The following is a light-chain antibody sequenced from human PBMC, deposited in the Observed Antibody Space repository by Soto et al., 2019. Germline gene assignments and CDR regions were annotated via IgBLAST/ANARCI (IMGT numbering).Light chain of an antibody. CDR2: GAS. CDR3: QQYGSSLGFT. CDR1: QSVSSSY. Sequence: EIVLTQSPGTLSLSPGERATLSCRASQSVSSSYLAWYQQKPGQAPRLLIYGASSRATGIPDRFSGSGSGTDFTLTISRLEPEDFAVDYCQQYGSSLGFTFGPGTKVAIK. V-gene: IGKV3-20*01. J-gene: IGKJ3*01.